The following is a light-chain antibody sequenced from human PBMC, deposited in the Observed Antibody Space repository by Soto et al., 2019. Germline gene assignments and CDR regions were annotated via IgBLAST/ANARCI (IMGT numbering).Light chain of an antibody. Sequence: QSVLTQPPSASGTPGQRVTLSCSGRSSNIGSRTVNWYQQLPGTAPKLLIYSNNQRPSGVPDRFSGSKSGTSASLAISGLESEDESDYFCSAWDDSLNGYVVFGGGTKLTVL. CDR1: SSNIGSRT. V-gene: IGLV1-44*01. CDR2: SNN. CDR3: SAWDDSLNGYVV. J-gene: IGLJ2*01.